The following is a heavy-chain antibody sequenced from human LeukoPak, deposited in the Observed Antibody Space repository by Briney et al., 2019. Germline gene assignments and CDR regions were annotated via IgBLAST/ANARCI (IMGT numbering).Heavy chain of an antibody. V-gene: IGHV3-48*03. Sequence: PGGALRLSCAVSGFTFSGYEMNGVRQAPGKGLEWVSYISISGSTIYYADSVKGRFTISRDNAKNSLYLQMNSLRAEDTAVYYCARGGSSPYKYNAFDIWGQGTTVTVSS. CDR3: ARGGSSPYKYNAFDI. CDR2: ISISGSTI. D-gene: IGHD2-2*01. CDR1: GFTFSGYE. J-gene: IGHJ3*02.